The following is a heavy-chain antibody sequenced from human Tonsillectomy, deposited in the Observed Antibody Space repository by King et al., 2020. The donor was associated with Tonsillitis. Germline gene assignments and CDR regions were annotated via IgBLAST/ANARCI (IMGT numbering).Heavy chain of an antibody. Sequence: VQLVESGGGLVQPGRSLRLSCAASGFTFGDYAMNWVRQVPGKGLEWVSGISWNSGSISYADSVKGRFTISRDNAKNSLYLQMNNLRAEDTALYYCANDQALRRCSSWYFDLWGRGTLVTVSS. CDR2: ISWNSGSI. CDR3: ANDQALRRCSSWYFDL. D-gene: IGHD4/OR15-4a*01. J-gene: IGHJ2*01. V-gene: IGHV3-9*01. CDR1: GFTFGDYA.